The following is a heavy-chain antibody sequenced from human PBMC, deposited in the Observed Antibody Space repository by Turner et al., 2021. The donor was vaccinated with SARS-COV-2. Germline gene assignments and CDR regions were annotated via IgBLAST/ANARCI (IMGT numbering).Heavy chain of an antibody. Sequence: QVKLVASGGGVVQPGRPLSLSCAASGFTISSYGMHWVRQAPGKGLEWVAVISYDGSNKYYADSVKGRFTISRDNSKNTLYLQMNSLRAEDTAVYYCAKQLGLYSNPMYYFDYWGQGTLVTVPS. V-gene: IGHV3-30*18. CDR3: AKQLGLYSNPMYYFDY. CDR2: ISYDGSNK. D-gene: IGHD4-4*01. J-gene: IGHJ4*02. CDR1: GFTISSYG.